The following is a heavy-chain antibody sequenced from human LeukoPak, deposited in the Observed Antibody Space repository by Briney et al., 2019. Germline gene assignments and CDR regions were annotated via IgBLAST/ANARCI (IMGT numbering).Heavy chain of an antibody. CDR2: ITGSGGTT. Sequence: PGGSLRLSCAASGFTFSSYAMSWVRQAPGKGLEWVSAITGSGGTTYYADSVKGRFTISRDNSKNTLYLQMNSLRAEDTAAYYCAKAPAVGYYGSGSYYFDYWGQGTLVTVSS. J-gene: IGHJ4*02. V-gene: IGHV3-23*01. D-gene: IGHD3-10*01. CDR1: GFTFSSYA. CDR3: AKAPAVGYYGSGSYYFDY.